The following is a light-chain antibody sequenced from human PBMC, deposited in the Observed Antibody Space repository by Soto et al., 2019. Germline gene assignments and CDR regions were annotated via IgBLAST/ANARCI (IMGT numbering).Light chain of an antibody. Sequence: AIQMTQSPSSLSASVGDRVTITCRASQGIRNDLGWYQQKPGKAPKLLIYAASSLQSGVPSRFSGSGPGTDFTLTISSLQPEDFATYYCLQDYNYAYTFGQGTKLEIK. CDR3: LQDYNYAYT. V-gene: IGKV1-6*01. CDR1: QGIRND. J-gene: IGKJ2*01. CDR2: AAS.